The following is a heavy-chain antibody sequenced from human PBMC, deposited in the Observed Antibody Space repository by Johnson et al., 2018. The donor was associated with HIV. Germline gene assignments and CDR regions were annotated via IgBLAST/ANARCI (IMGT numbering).Heavy chain of an antibody. CDR2: FYSDSNT. J-gene: IGHJ3*02. V-gene: IGHV3-66*01. CDR1: GFTFSSNY. Sequence: VQLVESGGGVVQPGRSLRLSCAASGFTFSSNYMSWVRQAPGKGLDWVSVFYSDSNTYSSDSVTGRFTISRDNSKNTLYLQMNSLRAEDTAVYYCARERIAAAGLDAFDIWGQGTMVTVSS. D-gene: IGHD6-13*01. CDR3: ARERIAAAGLDAFDI.